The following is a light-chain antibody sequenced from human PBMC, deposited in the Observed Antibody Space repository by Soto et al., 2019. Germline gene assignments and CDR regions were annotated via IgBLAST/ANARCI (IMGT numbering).Light chain of an antibody. CDR1: QDISIY. CDR3: QQYNVVPPT. J-gene: IGKJ2*01. Sequence: DIQMTQSPSSLSASVGDRVTITCRASQDISIYLNWFQQKPGKAPKLLIYDASNLEKGVPSRFTGSGSGTDFTLTINSLQPDEIATYDCQQYNVVPPTFGQGTRLEI. V-gene: IGKV1-33*01. CDR2: DAS.